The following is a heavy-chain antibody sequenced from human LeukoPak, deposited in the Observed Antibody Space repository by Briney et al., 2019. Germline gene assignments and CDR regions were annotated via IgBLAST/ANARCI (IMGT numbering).Heavy chain of an antibody. Sequence: SETLSLTCTVSGGSISSSSYYWGWIRQPPGKGREWIGEINHRGSTNYNPSLKSRVTISVDTSKNQFSLKLSSVTAADTAVYYCARGLRQLVRSWHYWGQGTLVTVSS. D-gene: IGHD6-6*01. J-gene: IGHJ4*02. CDR3: ARGLRQLVRSWHY. CDR1: GGSISSSSYY. V-gene: IGHV4-39*07. CDR2: INHRGST.